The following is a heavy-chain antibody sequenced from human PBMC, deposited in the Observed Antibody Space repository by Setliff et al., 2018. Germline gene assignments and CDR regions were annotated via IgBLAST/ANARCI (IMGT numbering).Heavy chain of an antibody. J-gene: IGHJ6*03. V-gene: IGHV1-69*13. Sequence: SVKVSCKASGGTFSSYAISWVRQAPGQGLKWMGGIIPIFGTTKYAQKFQGRVTITADESTSTAYMELSSLRSEDTAVYYGARESGSPRYMDVWGNGTTVTVSS. CDR3: ARESGSPRYMDV. CDR2: IIPIFGTT. D-gene: IGHD3-3*01. CDR1: GGTFSSYA.